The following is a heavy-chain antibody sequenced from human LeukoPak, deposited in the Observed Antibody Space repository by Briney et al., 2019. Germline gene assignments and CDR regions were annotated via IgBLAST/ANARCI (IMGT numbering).Heavy chain of an antibody. CDR3: AKGLRTTVTTYFDY. Sequence: GGSLRLPCAASGFTFSSYAMTWVRQAPGKGLEWVSGIRGSGGSTYYADSVKGRFTISRDNSKNTLYLQMNSLRAEDTAVYYCAKGLRTTVTTYFDYWGQGTLVTVSS. CDR1: GFTFSSYA. J-gene: IGHJ4*02. D-gene: IGHD4-17*01. V-gene: IGHV3-23*01. CDR2: IRGSGGST.